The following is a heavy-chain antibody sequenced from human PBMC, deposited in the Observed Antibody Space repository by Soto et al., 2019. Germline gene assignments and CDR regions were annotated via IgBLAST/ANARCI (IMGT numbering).Heavy chain of an antibody. D-gene: IGHD3-22*01. V-gene: IGHV1-69*13. Sequence: SVKVSCKASGYTLTSYAIHWVRQAPGQRLEWMGGIIPIFGTANYAQKFQGRVTITADESTSTAYMELSSLRSEDTAVYYCARGALYYDSSGYYWSYWGQGTLVTVSS. J-gene: IGHJ4*02. CDR2: IIPIFGTA. CDR3: ARGALYYDSSGYYWSY. CDR1: GYTLTSYA.